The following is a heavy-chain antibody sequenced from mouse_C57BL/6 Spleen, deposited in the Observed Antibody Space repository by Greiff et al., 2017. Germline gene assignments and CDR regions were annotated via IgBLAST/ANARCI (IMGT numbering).Heavy chain of an antibody. V-gene: IGHV1-69*01. CDR2: IDPSDSYT. J-gene: IGHJ4*01. CDR1: GYTFTSYW. CDR3: ARGGTVVAHYYAMDY. Sequence: QVQLQQPGAELVMPGASVKLSCKASGYTFTSYWMHWVKQRPGQGLEWIGEIDPSDSYTNYNQKFKGKSTLTVDKSSSTAYMQLSSLTSEDSAVYYCARGGTVVAHYYAMDYWGQGTSVTVSS. D-gene: IGHD1-1*01.